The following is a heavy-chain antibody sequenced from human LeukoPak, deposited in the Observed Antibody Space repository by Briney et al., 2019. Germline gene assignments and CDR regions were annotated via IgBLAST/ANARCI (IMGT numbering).Heavy chain of an antibody. Sequence: SETLSLTCTVSGGSINSYYWNWIRQPPGKGLEWIGYIYYSGSTNYNPSLKSRVTISVDTSKNQFSLKLSSVTAADTAVYYCARGRLRFPDYWGQGPLVTVSS. J-gene: IGHJ4*02. CDR2: IYYSGST. V-gene: IGHV4-59*01. CDR1: GGSINSYY. D-gene: IGHD4-17*01. CDR3: ARGRLRFPDY.